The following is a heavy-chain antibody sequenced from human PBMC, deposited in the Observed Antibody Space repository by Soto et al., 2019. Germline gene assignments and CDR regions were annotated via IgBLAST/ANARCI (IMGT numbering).Heavy chain of an antibody. J-gene: IGHJ4*02. CDR1: GFTFSRFA. V-gene: IGHV3-23*01. Sequence: GGSLRLSCAGSGFTFSRFAMSWVRQVPGKGLEWVSAISGSGQTTYYADSVKGRFTVSRDNSNNTLYLQMNSLRAEDTAVYYCARDPYRRWLQLSYYFDYWGQGTLVTVSS. D-gene: IGHD5-12*01. CDR3: ARDPYRRWLQLSYYFDY. CDR2: ISGSGQTT.